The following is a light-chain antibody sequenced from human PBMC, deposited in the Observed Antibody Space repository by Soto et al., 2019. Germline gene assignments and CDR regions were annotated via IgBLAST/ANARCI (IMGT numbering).Light chain of an antibody. Sequence: QSALTQPASVSGSPGQSITISCTGTSSDVGGYNYVSLYQQHPGKAPKLMIYDVSNRPSGASNRFSGSKSGNTASLTISGLQAEDEADYYCSSYTSSSTLVVFGGGTKLTVL. V-gene: IGLV2-14*01. CDR1: SSDVGGYNY. J-gene: IGLJ2*01. CDR3: SSYTSSSTLVV. CDR2: DVS.